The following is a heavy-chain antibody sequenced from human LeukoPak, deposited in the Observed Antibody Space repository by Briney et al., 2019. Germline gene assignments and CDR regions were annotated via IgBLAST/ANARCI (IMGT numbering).Heavy chain of an antibody. J-gene: IGHJ6*03. CDR3: ARNYDFWSGHRNYYMDV. CDR1: GYTFTSYD. CDR2: MNPNSGNT. D-gene: IGHD3-3*01. V-gene: IGHV1-8*03. Sequence: ASVKVSCKASGYTFTSYDINWVRQATGQGLEWMGWMNPNSGNTGYAQKFQGRVTITRNTSISTAYMELSSLRSEDTAVYYCARNYDFWSGHRNYYMDVWGKGTTVTVSS.